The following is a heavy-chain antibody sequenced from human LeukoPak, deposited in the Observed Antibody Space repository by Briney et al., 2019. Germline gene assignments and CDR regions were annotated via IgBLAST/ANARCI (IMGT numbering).Heavy chain of an antibody. D-gene: IGHD4-17*01. CDR2: ISGSGGST. CDR3: AKVLNYGDYRYYYYGMDV. Sequence: PGGSLRLSCAASGFTFSSYAMSWVRQAPGKGLEWVSAISGSGGSTYYADSVKGRFTISRDNSKNTLYLQMNSLRAEDTAVYYCAKVLNYGDYRYYYYGMDVWGQGTTVTVSS. V-gene: IGHV3-23*01. CDR1: GFTFSSYA. J-gene: IGHJ6*02.